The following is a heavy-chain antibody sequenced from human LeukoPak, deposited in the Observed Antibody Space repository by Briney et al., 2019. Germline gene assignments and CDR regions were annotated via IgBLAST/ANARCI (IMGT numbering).Heavy chain of an antibody. J-gene: IGHJ4*02. CDR2: ITTSGGNT. D-gene: IGHD3-10*01. CDR3: AIDLPGVVWFGK. V-gene: IGHV3-23*01. CDR1: GFTFSSHS. Sequence: GESLKISCAASGFTFSSHSMTWVRQAPGKGLEWVSSITTSGGNTYYAESVKGRFTISKDNSKNTLSLQMSSLRVEDTAVYYCAIDLPGVVWFGKWGQGTLVSVSS.